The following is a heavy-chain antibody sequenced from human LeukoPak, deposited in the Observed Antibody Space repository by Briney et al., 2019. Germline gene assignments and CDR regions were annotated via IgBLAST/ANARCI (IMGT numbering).Heavy chain of an antibody. CDR2: IYPGDSDT. CDR3: ARITMVQGVITGAFDI. D-gene: IGHD3-10*01. V-gene: IGHV5-51*01. Sequence: GESLKISCKGSGYSFTSYRIGWVRQMPGKGLEWMGIIYPGDSDTRYSPSFQGQVTISADKSISTAYLQWSSLKASDTAMYYCARITMVQGVITGAFDIWGQGTMVTVSS. J-gene: IGHJ3*02. CDR1: GYSFTSYR.